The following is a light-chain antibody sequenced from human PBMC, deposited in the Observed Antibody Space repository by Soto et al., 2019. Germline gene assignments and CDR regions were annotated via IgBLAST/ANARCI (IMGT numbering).Light chain of an antibody. Sequence: DIQMTQSPSARSGSAGGTCTITCRAIQGISTYLNWHQQKPGTAPKLLIYAASSLPSGVPSRFSGSGSETDFTLTISSLQPEDFATYSCQQSYSTTWTFGQGTKVDIK. CDR1: QGISTY. J-gene: IGKJ1*01. V-gene: IGKV1-39*01. CDR3: QQSYSTTWT. CDR2: AAS.